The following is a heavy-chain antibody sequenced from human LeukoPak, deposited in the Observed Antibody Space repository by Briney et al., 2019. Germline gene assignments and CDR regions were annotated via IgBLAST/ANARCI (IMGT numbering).Heavy chain of an antibody. CDR2: IYPGDSDT. D-gene: IGHD2-2*01. J-gene: IGHJ4*02. V-gene: IGHV5-51*01. Sequence: GESLKISCKGSGYSFTSYWIGWVRQLPGKGLEWMGIIYPGDSDTRYSPSFQGQVTISADKSISTAYLQWSSLKASDTAMYYCATRRYAASAAAIPWYFDYWGQGTLVTVSS. CDR1: GYSFTSYW. CDR3: ATRRYAASAAAIPWYFDY.